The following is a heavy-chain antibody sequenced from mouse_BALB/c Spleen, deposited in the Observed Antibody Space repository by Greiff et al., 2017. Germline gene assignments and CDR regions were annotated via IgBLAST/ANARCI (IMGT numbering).Heavy chain of an antibody. D-gene: IGHD2-1*01. J-gene: IGHJ2*01. V-gene: IGHV1-14*01. CDR2: INPYNDGT. Sequence: VQLKESGPELVKPGASVKMSCKASGYTFTSYVMHWVKQKPGQGLEWIGYINPYNDGTKYNEKFKGKATLTSDKSSSTAYMELARLTSEDSAIYYCAVYGNYGYYFDYWGQGTTLTVSS. CDR3: AVYGNYGYYFDY. CDR1: GYTFTSYV.